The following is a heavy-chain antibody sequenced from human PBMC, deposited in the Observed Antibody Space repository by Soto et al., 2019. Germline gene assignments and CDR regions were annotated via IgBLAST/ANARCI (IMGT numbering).Heavy chain of an antibody. CDR2: ISSRSTNI. CDR3: AKFTEPGYSSIWYYFDY. Sequence: GSLRLSCVGSGFTFSGYSMAWVRQAPGRGLEWVASISSRSTNIDYADSVKGRFTISRDNAKNLVSLQMSSLRGEDTALYYCAKFTEPGYSSIWYYFDYWGQGTPVTVSS. J-gene: IGHJ4*02. CDR1: GFTFSGYS. D-gene: IGHD6-19*01. V-gene: IGHV3-21*06.